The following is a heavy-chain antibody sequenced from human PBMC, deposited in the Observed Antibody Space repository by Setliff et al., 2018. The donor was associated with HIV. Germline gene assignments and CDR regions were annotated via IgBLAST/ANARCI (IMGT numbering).Heavy chain of an antibody. CDR3: VRDVAATNMVRGRLYHYYYMDV. CDR2: SKNGPENYIT. V-gene: IGHV3-72*01. J-gene: IGHJ6*03. CDR1: GFTFRAHC. Sequence: PGGSLRLSCATSGFTFRAHCMDWVRQAPGKGPEWVARSKNGPENYITEYAASVKGRFTISGDESENSVSLEMNNLKTEDTAVYYCVRDVAATNMVRGRLYHYYYMDVWGKGTTVTVSS. D-gene: IGHD3-10*01.